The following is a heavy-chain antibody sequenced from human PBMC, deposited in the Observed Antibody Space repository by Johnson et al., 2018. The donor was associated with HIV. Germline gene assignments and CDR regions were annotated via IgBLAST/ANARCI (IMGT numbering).Heavy chain of an antibody. J-gene: IGHJ3*01. CDR1: GFTFSSYA. CDR3: ARGDGAARPGDDAFDV. Sequence: QVQLVESGGGVVQPGGSLRLSCAASGFTFSSYAMHWVRQAPGKGLEWVAVISYDGSNKYYAGSVKGRFTISRDNSKNTLYLQMNSLRPDETAVYYCARGDGAARPGDDAFDVWGQGTMVTVSS. CDR2: ISYDGSNK. V-gene: IGHV3-30*04. D-gene: IGHD6-6*01.